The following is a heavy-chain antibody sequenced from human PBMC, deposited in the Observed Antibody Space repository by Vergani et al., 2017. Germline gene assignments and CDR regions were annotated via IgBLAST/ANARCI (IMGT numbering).Heavy chain of an antibody. V-gene: IGHV1-69*13. Sequence: QVQLVQSGAEVKKPGASVKVSCKASGYTFTSYGISWVRQAPGQGLEWMGRIIPIFGTANYAQKFQGRVTITADESTSTAYMELSSLRSEDTAVYYCARPYYDRIPRAWYFDLWGRGTLVTVSS. CDR3: ARPYYDRIPRAWYFDL. J-gene: IGHJ2*01. CDR1: GYTFTSYG. CDR2: IIPIFGTA. D-gene: IGHD3-22*01.